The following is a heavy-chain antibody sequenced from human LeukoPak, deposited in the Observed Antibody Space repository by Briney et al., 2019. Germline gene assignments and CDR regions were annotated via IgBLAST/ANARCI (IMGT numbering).Heavy chain of an antibody. CDR1: GGSISSSSYY. D-gene: IGHD2-15*01. CDR2: IYYSGST. J-gene: IGHJ6*03. Sequence: SETLSLTCTVSGGSISSSSYYWGWIRQPPGKGLEWIGNIYYSGSTYYDPSLKSRVTISVDTSKNQFSLKLSSVTAADTAVSYCGRVDLSRYSYYMDVWGKGTTVTVSS. CDR3: GRVDLSRYSYYMDV. V-gene: IGHV4-39*07.